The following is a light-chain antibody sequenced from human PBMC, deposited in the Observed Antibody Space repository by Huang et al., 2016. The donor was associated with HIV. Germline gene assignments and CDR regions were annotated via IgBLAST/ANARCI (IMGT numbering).Light chain of an antibody. CDR1: QSVLYGSNNDNY. V-gene: IGKV4-1*01. Sequence: DIVMTQSPDSLAVSLGERATIDCKSSQSVLYGSNNDNYLAGYQKKPGQPPKLLIYWASTRESGVPDRFSGSGSGTDFTLTSSSLQAEDVAIYYCQQYYNTPITFGQGTRLEI. CDR3: QQYYNTPIT. CDR2: WAS. J-gene: IGKJ5*01.